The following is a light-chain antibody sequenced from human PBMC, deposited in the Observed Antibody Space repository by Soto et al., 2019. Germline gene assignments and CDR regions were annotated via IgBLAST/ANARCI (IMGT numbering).Light chain of an antibody. V-gene: IGLV2-14*01. CDR3: SSYTSSSTLDV. Sequence: QSVLTQPASVSGSPGQSITISCTGTSSDVGGYNYVSWYQQHPGKAPKLMIYDVSNRPSGVSNRVSGSKSGNTASLPISGLQAEDESDYYCSSYTSSSTLDVFGTGTKVPVL. CDR1: SSDVGGYNY. CDR2: DVS. J-gene: IGLJ1*01.